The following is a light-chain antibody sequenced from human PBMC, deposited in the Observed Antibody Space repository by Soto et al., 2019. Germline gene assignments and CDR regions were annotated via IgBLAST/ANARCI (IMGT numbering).Light chain of an antibody. CDR3: QSFDSSLSGWV. CDR2: SNN. V-gene: IGLV1-40*01. Sequence: QSVLTQPPSVSGAPGQRVTISCTGSSSNIGAGYDVHWYQQLPGTAPKLLIYSNNNRPSGVPDRFSGSKSGTSASLAITGLLAEDEADYYCQSFDSSLSGWVFGRGTKVNVL. CDR1: SSNIGAGYD. J-gene: IGLJ3*02.